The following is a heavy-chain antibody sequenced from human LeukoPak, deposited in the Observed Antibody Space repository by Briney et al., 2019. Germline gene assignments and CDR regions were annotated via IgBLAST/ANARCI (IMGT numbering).Heavy chain of an antibody. V-gene: IGHV1-2*02. J-gene: IGHJ4*02. Sequence: ASVKVSCKPSGYTFTGYYMHWVRQAPGQGLEWMGWINPNTGGTNYAQKFEGRVTMTRDTSISTAYMELSRLTSDDMAVYYCARGGGYYYASGSHHFDYWGQGTLVTVSS. D-gene: IGHD3-10*01. CDR2: INPNTGGT. CDR3: ARGGGYYYASGSHHFDY. CDR1: GYTFTGYY.